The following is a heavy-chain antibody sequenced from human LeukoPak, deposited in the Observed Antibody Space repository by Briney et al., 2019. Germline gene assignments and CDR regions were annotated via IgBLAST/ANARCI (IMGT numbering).Heavy chain of an antibody. D-gene: IGHD6-13*01. CDR3: ARDGRLRGAAVNWFDP. CDR2: IHYSGST. Sequence: SETLSLTCTVSGGSISNYYWSWIRQPPGKGLEWIGYIHYSGSTNYNPSLKSRVTISVDTSKNQFSLKLSSMTAADTAVYYCARDGRLRGAAVNWFDPWGQGTLVTVSS. CDR1: GGSISNYY. V-gene: IGHV4-59*01. J-gene: IGHJ5*02.